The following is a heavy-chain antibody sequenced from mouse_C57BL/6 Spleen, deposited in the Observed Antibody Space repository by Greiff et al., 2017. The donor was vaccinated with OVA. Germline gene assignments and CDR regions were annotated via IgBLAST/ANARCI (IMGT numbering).Heavy chain of an antibody. CDR1: GFTFSDYG. CDR2: ISSGSSTI. V-gene: IGHV5-17*01. D-gene: IGHD1-1*01. CDR3: ARGRTTVAAMDY. J-gene: IGHJ4*01. Sequence: EVQRVESGGGLVKPGGSLKLSCAASGFTFSDYGMHWVRQAPEKGLEWVAYISSGSSTIYYADTVKGPFTISRDNAKNTLFLQMTRLRSEDTAMYYCARGRTTVAAMDYWGQGTSVTVSS.